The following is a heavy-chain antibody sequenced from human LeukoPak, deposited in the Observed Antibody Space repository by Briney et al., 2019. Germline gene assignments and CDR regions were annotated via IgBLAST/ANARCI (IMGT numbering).Heavy chain of an antibody. CDR2: IYCSGST. CDR3: ARGAGIYYDSSGYPSWDY. CDR1: GGSISSGDYY. J-gene: IGHJ4*02. V-gene: IGHV4-30-4*01. Sequence: SGTLSLTCTVSGGSISSGDYYWSWIRQPPGKGLEWIGYIYCSGSTYYNPSLKSRVTISANTSKNQFSLKLSSVTAADTAVYYCARGAGIYYDSSGYPSWDYWGQGTLVTVSS. D-gene: IGHD3-22*01.